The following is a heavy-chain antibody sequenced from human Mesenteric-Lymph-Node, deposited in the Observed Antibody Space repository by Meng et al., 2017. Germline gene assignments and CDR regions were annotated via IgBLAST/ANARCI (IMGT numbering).Heavy chain of an antibody. CDR2: ISDSGGST. D-gene: IGHD6-19*01. CDR3: TRAMDSSGCPVH. CDR1: GGSISSYY. V-gene: IGHV3-23*01. J-gene: IGHJ4*02. Sequence: ETLSLTCTVSGGSISSYYWSWIRQPPGKGLEWVSRISDSGGSTYYADSVKGRFTISRDNSKNTLYLQMNSLRDEDTAVYYCTRAMDSSGCPVHWGQGTLVTVSS.